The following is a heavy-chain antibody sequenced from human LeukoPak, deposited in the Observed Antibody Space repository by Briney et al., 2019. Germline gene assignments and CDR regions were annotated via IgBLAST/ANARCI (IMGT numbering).Heavy chain of an antibody. J-gene: IGHJ3*02. D-gene: IGHD1-7*01. CDR3: ARDISGTRPRAFDI. CDR1: GFTFSSYS. Sequence: PGGSLRLSCAASGFTFSSYSMNWVRQAPGRGLEWVSSISSSSSYIYYADSVKGRFTISRDNAKNSLYLQMNSLRAEDTAVYYCARDISGTRPRAFDIWGQGTMVTVSS. CDR2: ISSSSSYI. V-gene: IGHV3-21*01.